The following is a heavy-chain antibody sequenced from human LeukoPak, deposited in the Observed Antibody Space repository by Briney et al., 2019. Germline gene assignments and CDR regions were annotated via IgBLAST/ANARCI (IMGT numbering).Heavy chain of an antibody. J-gene: IGHJ4*02. V-gene: IGHV4-59*08. CDR2: VYYSGSA. D-gene: IGHD3-10*01. CDR1: SGSISSYY. CDR3: ARHEKLGQFDY. Sequence: SSETLSLTCTVSSGSISSYYWSWIRQPPGKGLEWIGYVYYSGSANYNPSLKSRDTISVDTSKNQFPLKLSSVTAADTAVYYCARHEKLGQFDYWGQGTLVTVSS.